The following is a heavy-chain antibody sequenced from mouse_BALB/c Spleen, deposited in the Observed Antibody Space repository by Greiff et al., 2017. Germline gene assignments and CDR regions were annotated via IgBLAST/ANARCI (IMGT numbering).Heavy chain of an antibody. CDR2: ICSGSSTI. J-gene: IGHJ2*01. CDR1: GFTFSSLG. CDR3: ARGDYYFDY. Sequence: EVQLVESGGGFVQPGGSRKLSCAASGFTFSSLGMHWVRQAPEKGLEWVAYICSGSSTIYYADTVKGRFTISRDNPKNTLFLQMTSLRSEDTAMYYCARGDYYFDYWGQGTTLTVSS. V-gene: IGHV5-17*02.